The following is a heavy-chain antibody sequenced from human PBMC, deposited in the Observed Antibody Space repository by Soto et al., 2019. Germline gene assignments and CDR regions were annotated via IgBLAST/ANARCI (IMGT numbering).Heavy chain of an antibody. CDR2: IIPIFGTA. CDR1: GGTFSSYA. Sequence: SVKVSCKASGGTFSSYAISWVRQAPGQGLEWMGGIIPIFGTANYAQKFQGRVTITADESTSTAYMQLSSLRSEDTAVYYCARVVGATTAVAFDIWGQGTMVTVSS. D-gene: IGHD1-26*01. V-gene: IGHV1-69*13. CDR3: ARVVGATTAVAFDI. J-gene: IGHJ3*02.